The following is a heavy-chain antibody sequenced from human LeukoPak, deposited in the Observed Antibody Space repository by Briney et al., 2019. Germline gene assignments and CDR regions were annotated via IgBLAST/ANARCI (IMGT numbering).Heavy chain of an antibody. Sequence: ASVKVSCMPSGYTFTSYDIIWVRQATGQGLEWMGWMNPNSGNTGYAQKFQGRVTMTRNTSISTAYMELSSLRSEDTAVYYCARSLYSYGDYFDYWGQGTLVTVSS. CDR2: MNPNSGNT. CDR1: GYTFTSYD. J-gene: IGHJ4*02. D-gene: IGHD5-18*01. CDR3: ARSLYSYGDYFDY. V-gene: IGHV1-8*01.